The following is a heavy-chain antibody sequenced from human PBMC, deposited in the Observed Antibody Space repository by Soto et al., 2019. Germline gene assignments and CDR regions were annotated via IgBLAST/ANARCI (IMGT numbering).Heavy chain of an antibody. CDR2: MNNIGRT. V-gene: IGHV4-59*01. D-gene: IGHD2-8*01. CDR3: ARSFCRDAVRCNWFDP. J-gene: IGHJ5*02. CDR1: AASSSSFY. Sequence: QVQLQESGPGLVKPSETLSLTCTVSAASSSSFYWSWIRQPPGKGLESIAYMNNIGRTNYNPSLKSRVTISLATSKNQFSLNLTSVIAADTAVYYCARSFCRDAVRCNWFDPWGQGTLVTVSS.